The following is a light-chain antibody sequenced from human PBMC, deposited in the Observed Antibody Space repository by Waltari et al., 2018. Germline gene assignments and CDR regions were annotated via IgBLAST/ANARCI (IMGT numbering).Light chain of an antibody. Sequence: DIVMTQSPDSLAVSLGGRATIHCRSRQSILNVSNNEDCLAWYQRKPGQPPKLLIFWASPRESGVPDRFSGGRSGSDFTLTITSLRPEDVALYFCQQYFSRPFSFGGGTKVEIK. CDR1: QSILNVSNNEDC. CDR2: WAS. V-gene: IGKV4-1*01. J-gene: IGKJ4*01. CDR3: QQYFSRPFS.